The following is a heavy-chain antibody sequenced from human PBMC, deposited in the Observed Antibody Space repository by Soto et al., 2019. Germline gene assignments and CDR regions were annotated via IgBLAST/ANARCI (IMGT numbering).Heavy chain of an antibody. CDR1: GYTFTSFG. CDR2: ISAYNGNT. V-gene: IGHV1-18*01. D-gene: IGHD3-3*01. CDR3: ARHGLITIFGVVPRDWFDP. Sequence: VASVKVSCKASGYTFTSFGISWVRQAPRQGLEWMGWISAYNGNTDYAQKLQGRVTMTTDTSTRTAYMELRSLRSDDTAVYYCARHGLITIFGVVPRDWFDPWGQGTLVTVSS. J-gene: IGHJ5*02.